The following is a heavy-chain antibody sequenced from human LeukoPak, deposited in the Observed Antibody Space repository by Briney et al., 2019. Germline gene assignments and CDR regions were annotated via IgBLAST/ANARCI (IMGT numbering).Heavy chain of an antibody. CDR3: ARSPDPYYDFWSGIHGHFDY. CDR1: GFTFSSYS. J-gene: IGHJ4*02. V-gene: IGHV3-48*04. CDR2: ISSSSSTI. D-gene: IGHD3-3*01. Sequence: GGSLRLSCAASGFTFSSYSMNWVRQAPGKGLEWVSYISSSSSTIYYADSVKGRFTISRDNAKNSLYLQMNSLRAEDTAVYYCARSPDPYYDFWSGIHGHFDYWGQGTLVTVSS.